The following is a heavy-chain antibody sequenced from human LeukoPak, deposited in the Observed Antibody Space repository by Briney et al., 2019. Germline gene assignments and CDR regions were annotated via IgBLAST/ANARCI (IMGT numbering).Heavy chain of an antibody. CDR3: ARDRQSCSSSSCLVDS. D-gene: IGHD2-2*01. J-gene: IGHJ4*02. CDR1: GYTFTSYG. V-gene: IGHV1-18*01. Sequence: ASVNVSCKASGYTFTSYGISWVRQAPGQGLEWMEWIGGYNGKTNYAPNLQGRVTMPTDTSTSTAYMELRSLTSDDTAVYYCARDRQSCSSSSCLVDSWGQGTLVTVSS. CDR2: IGGYNGKT.